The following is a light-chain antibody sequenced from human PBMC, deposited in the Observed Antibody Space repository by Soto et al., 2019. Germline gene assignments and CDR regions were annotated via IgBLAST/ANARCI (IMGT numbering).Light chain of an antibody. V-gene: IGKV3-15*01. J-gene: IGKJ1*01. CDR2: DTS. CDR3: QQYGSSPWT. CDR1: QGIGYT. Sequence: EIVLTQSPATLSLAPGEGATLSCRASQGIGYTLAWYQHKPGQTPRLLIYDTSTRATGVPARFSGSRSGTEFTLTISSLQSVDFAVYYCQQYGSSPWTFGQGTKVDI.